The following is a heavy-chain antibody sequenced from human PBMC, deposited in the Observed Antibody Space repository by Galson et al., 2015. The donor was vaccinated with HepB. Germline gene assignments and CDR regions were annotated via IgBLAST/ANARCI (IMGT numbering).Heavy chain of an antibody. J-gene: IGHJ3*02. Sequence: SLRLSCAASGFIFSNYALHWVRQAPGKGLEWVAVISYDGTNKYYADSVKGRFTISRDNSQNTLFVQMNSLRPEDTAVYYCARDIGPAGRGSFHIWGQGTMVTVSS. CDR2: ISYDGTNK. D-gene: IGHD3-10*01. CDR1: GFIFSNYA. CDR3: ARDIGPAGRGSFHI. V-gene: IGHV3-30-3*01.